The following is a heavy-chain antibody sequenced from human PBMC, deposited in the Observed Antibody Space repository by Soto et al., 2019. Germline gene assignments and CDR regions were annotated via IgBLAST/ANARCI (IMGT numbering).Heavy chain of an antibody. CDR3: ARLVVVAPVANV. CDR1: GGSISYNSYH. Sequence: SETLSLTCSVSGGSISYNSYHWCWIRQPPGQGLEWIGSIFYTGTTFYNPSLESRVTMSVDTSKNSFSLHLTSVTAADTAVYFCARLVVVAPVANVWGQGTLVTVSS. V-gene: IGHV4-39*02. CDR2: IFYTGTT. J-gene: IGHJ4*02. D-gene: IGHD2-2*01.